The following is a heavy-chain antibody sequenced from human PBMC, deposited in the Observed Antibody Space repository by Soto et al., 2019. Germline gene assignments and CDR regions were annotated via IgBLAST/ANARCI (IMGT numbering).Heavy chain of an antibody. J-gene: IGHJ4*02. V-gene: IGHV1-69*08. CDR3: ARDPSSGSYLDY. Sequence: QVQLVQSGAEVKKPGSSVKVSCKASGGTFSSYTISWVRQAPGQGLEWMGRIIPILGIANYAQKFQGRVTITADKSTSTAYMELSSLRSDDTAVYYCARDPSSGSYLDYWGQGTLVTVSS. CDR1: GGTFSSYT. CDR2: IIPILGIA. D-gene: IGHD1-26*01.